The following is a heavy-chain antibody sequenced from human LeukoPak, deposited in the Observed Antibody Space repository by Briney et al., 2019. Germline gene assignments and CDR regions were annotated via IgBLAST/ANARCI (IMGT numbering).Heavy chain of an antibody. V-gene: IGHV4-39*07. CDR2: IYYSGNT. D-gene: IGHD2-8*01. Sequence: SETLSLTCTVSGGSISSSSYYWGWIRQPPGKGLEWNGSIYYSGNTYYNPSLKSRVTISVDTSKNQFSLKLSSVTAADTALYYCARDHACSNGVCSYFDSWGQGTLVTVSS. CDR3: ARDHACSNGVCSYFDS. J-gene: IGHJ4*02. CDR1: GGSISSSSYY.